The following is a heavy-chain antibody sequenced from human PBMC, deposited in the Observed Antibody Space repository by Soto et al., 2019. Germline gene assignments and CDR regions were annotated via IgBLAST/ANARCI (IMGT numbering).Heavy chain of an antibody. D-gene: IGHD3-22*01. J-gene: IGHJ6*02. CDR3: AREGGLYDSSVRASGMDV. V-gene: IGHV4-30-4*01. CDR1: GGSISSGDYY. Sequence: SETLSLTCTVSGGSISSGDYYWSWIRQPPGKGLEWIGYIYYSGSTYYNPSLKSRVTISVDTSKNQFSLKLSSVTAADTAVYYCAREGGLYDSSVRASGMDVWGQGTTVTV. CDR2: IYYSGST.